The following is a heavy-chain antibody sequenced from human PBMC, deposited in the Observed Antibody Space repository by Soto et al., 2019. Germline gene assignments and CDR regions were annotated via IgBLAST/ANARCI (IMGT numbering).Heavy chain of an antibody. CDR2: IYYSGST. CDR3: ARAGAITHPFDH. V-gene: IGHV4-59*12. D-gene: IGHD3-10*01. J-gene: IGHJ4*02. Sequence: SETLSLTCTVSGGSISSYYWSWIRQPPGKGLEWIGYIYYSGSTYYNPSLKSRVTISLDRSKNQFSLNLISVTAADTAVYYCARAGAITHPFDHWGRGTLVTVSS. CDR1: GGSISSYY.